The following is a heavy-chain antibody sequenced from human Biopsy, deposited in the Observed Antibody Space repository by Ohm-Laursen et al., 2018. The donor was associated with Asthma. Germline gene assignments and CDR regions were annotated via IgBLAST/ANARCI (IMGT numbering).Heavy chain of an antibody. CDR2: INPVSGST. D-gene: IGHD4-17*01. Sequence: ASVKVSCKASGYTFTDYYVMWLRQAPGQGLEWMGRINPVSGSTNFAQKFQGRLTMTRDRSIGTAYMELRRLTSADTAMYYCARPPYAGDYPFNSWGQGTLLTVSS. CDR3: ARPPYAGDYPFNS. V-gene: IGHV1-2*06. J-gene: IGHJ4*02. CDR1: GYTFTDYY.